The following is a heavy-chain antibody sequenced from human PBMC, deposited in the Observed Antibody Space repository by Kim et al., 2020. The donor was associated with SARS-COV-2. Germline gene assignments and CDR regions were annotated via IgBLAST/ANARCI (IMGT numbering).Heavy chain of an antibody. CDR1: GYSFSNFF. CDR3: ARLGGEGGSRGYKEAFDI. D-gene: IGHD6-13*01. J-gene: IGHJ3*02. V-gene: IGHV5-51*01. CDR2: IYPGDSTL. Sequence: GESLKISCKGSGYSFSNFFIGWVRQMPGKGLEWLAIIYPGDSTLRYGPSFQGQLTFSADKSISTAYLRWTSLTASDTAMYYCARLGGEGGSRGYKEAFDIWGQGTMVTVSS.